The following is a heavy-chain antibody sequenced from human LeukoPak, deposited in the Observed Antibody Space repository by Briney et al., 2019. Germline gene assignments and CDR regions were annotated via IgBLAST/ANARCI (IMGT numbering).Heavy chain of an antibody. V-gene: IGHV3-53*01. J-gene: IGHJ4*02. CDR1: GFTFSSYI. CDR2: IYSGGST. CDR3: ARGYCSGGSCYGALNY. Sequence: GGSLRLSCAASGFTFSSYIMNWVRQAPGKGLEWVSVIYSGGSTYYADSVKGRFTISGDNSKNTLYLQMNSLRAEDTAVYYCARGYCSGGSCYGALNYWGQGTLVTVSS. D-gene: IGHD2-15*01.